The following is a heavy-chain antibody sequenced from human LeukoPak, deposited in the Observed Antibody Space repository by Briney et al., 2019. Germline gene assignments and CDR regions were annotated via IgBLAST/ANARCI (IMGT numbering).Heavy chain of an antibody. CDR2: IRSSGDTV. CDR3: VRDTFYAFDI. J-gene: IGHJ3*02. Sequence: GRSLRLSCVAYGFIFSTDPMNWVRQAPGKGLEWVSNIRSSGDTVAYADSVKGRFTTSRDNAKNSLYLQMDSLRDEDTAIYYCVRDTFYAFDIWGQGTMVTVSS. V-gene: IGHV3-48*02. CDR1: GFIFSTDP. D-gene: IGHD2/OR15-2a*01.